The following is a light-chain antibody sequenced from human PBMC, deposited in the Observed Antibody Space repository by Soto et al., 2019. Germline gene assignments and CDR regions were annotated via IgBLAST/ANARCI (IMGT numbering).Light chain of an antibody. V-gene: IGKV3-15*01. Sequence: EVVMTQSPATLSVSPGERATLSCSASQSVSSNLAWYQQKPGQAPRLLIYGASTRATGIPARFFGSGSGTEFTLTISSLQSEDFAVYYCQQYHNWPPITFGQGTRLEIK. CDR2: GAS. CDR3: QQYHNWPPIT. J-gene: IGKJ5*01. CDR1: QSVSSN.